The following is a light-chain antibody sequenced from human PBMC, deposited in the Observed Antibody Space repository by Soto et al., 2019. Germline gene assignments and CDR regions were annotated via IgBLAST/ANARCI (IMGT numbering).Light chain of an antibody. CDR1: RTIAGY. Sequence: DIQMTQSPSSLSASVGDRVTITCRASRTIAGYVNWYQQRPGEAPNLLIYAASSLQSGVPSRFRGSGSGTDFTLTINSLQPEDFATYYCQQASAFPRTFGQGTKVDIK. J-gene: IGKJ1*01. CDR3: QQASAFPRT. CDR2: AAS. V-gene: IGKV1-39*01.